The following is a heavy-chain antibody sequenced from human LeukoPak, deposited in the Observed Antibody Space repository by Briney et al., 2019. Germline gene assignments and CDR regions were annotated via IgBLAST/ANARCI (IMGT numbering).Heavy chain of an antibody. Sequence: SETLSLTCTVSGGSISSGSYYWSWIRQPAGKGLEWIGRIYTSGSTNYNPSLKSRVTISVDTSKNQFSLKLSSVTAADTAVYYCARLANVWRSYGHPGPKYYYYYYMDVWGKGTTVTISS. D-gene: IGHD5-18*01. J-gene: IGHJ6*03. CDR1: GGSISSGSYY. CDR3: ARLANVWRSYGHPGPKYYYYYYMDV. CDR2: IYTSGST. V-gene: IGHV4-61*02.